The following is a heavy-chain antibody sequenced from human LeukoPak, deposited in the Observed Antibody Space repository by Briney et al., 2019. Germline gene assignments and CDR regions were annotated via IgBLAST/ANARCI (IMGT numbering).Heavy chain of an antibody. V-gene: IGHV4-59*12. J-gene: IGHJ6*03. Sequence: PSETLSLTCTVSGGSISGYYWSWIRQPPGKGLKWIGYIYYSGSTNYNPSLKSRVTISVDTSKNQFSLKLSSVTAADTAVYYCARNPREGLWFGDRSYYYYYYMDVWGKGTTVTVSS. D-gene: IGHD3-10*01. CDR1: GGSISGYY. CDR2: IYYSGST. CDR3: ARNPREGLWFGDRSYYYYYYMDV.